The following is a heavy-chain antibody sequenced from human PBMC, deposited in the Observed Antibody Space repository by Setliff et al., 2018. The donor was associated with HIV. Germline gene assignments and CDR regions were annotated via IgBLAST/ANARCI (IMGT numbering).Heavy chain of an antibody. CDR3: TTDTLTTFGGFLVEYFQH. V-gene: IGHV3-15*01. J-gene: IGHJ1*01. CDR1: GFTFNSAW. CDR2: VKSKADGGTA. D-gene: IGHD3-16*01. Sequence: PGGSLRLSCATSGFTFNSAWMTWVRQGPGKGLEWVGRVKSKADGGTADYAAPVKGRFTILRDDSKNTLYLQMNSLKTEDTAVYYCTTDTLTTFGGFLVEYFQHWGQGTLVTVSS.